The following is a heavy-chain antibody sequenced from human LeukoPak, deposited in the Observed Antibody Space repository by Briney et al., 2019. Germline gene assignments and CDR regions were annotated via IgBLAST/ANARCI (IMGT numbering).Heavy chain of an antibody. CDR1: GGSISGSSYY. CDR2: IYYRGNT. CDR3: ARTTEGYCSSASCFGFSYSYYMDV. Sequence: PSETLSLTCTVSGGSISGSSYYWGWIRQPPGKGLEWIGTIYYRGNTYYNPSLKSRVSISVDTSKNQFSLSLRSVTAADTAVYYCARTTEGYCSSASCFGFSYSYYMDVWGKGTTVTISS. J-gene: IGHJ6*03. V-gene: IGHV4-39*07. D-gene: IGHD2-2*01.